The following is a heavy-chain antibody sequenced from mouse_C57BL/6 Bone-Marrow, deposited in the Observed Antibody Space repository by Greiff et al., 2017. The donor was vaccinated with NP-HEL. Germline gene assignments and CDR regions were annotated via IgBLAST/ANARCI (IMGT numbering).Heavy chain of an antibody. CDR3: ARDNWDPDY. CDR2: ISSGSSTI. D-gene: IGHD4-1*01. CDR1: GFTFSDYG. Sequence: DVQLVESGGGLVKPGGSLKLSCAASGFTFSDYGMHWVRQAPEKGLEWVAYISSGSSTIYYADTVKGRFTISRDNAKNTLFLQMTSLRSEDTAMYYCARDNWDPDYWGQGTTLTVSS. J-gene: IGHJ2*01. V-gene: IGHV5-17*01.